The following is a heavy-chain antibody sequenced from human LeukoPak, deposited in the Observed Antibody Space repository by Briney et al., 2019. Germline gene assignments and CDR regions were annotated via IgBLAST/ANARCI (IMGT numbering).Heavy chain of an antibody. D-gene: IGHD2-2*01. Sequence: GGSLRLSCAASGFTFISYSMNWVRQAPGKGLEWISYISSSSTDIYYADSVKGRLTISRDNAKNSLYLQMNSLRAEDTALYYCARGMGSSTSPDAFDIWGQGTMVTVSS. J-gene: IGHJ3*02. CDR3: ARGMGSSTSPDAFDI. CDR2: ISSSSTDI. V-gene: IGHV3-48*01. CDR1: GFTFISYS.